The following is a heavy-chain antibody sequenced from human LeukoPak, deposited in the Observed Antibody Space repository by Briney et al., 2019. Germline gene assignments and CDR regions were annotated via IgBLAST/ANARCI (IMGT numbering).Heavy chain of an antibody. Sequence: GGSLRLSCAASGFTFSSYSMAWVRQAPGKGLEWVSYISIRSSTIYYADSVKGRFTISRDNAKNSLYVQMNSLRAEDTAVYYCARERDGYTHDAFDIWGQGTMVTVSS. CDR3: ARERDGYTHDAFDI. D-gene: IGHD5-24*01. CDR2: ISIRSSTI. J-gene: IGHJ3*02. V-gene: IGHV3-48*01. CDR1: GFTFSSYS.